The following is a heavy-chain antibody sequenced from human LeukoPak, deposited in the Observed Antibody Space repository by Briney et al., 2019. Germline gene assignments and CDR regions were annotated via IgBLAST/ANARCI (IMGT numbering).Heavy chain of an antibody. D-gene: IGHD3-22*01. Sequence: SETLSLTCAVSDYSISSNNWWAWIRQSPGEGLEWIGYIYYTGRIHYNPSLKSRVTLSLDTSNNQFSLKLTSATAVDTAVYYCARKKDSSGYYEWGQGTLVTVSS. CDR2: IYYTGRI. CDR1: DYSISSNNW. V-gene: IGHV4-28*05. J-gene: IGHJ4*02. CDR3: ARKKDSSGYYE.